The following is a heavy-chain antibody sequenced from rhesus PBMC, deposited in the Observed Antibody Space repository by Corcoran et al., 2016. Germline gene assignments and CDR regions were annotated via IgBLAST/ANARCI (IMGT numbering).Heavy chain of an antibody. J-gene: IGHJ4*01. V-gene: IGHV4-173*01. CDR3: ASYGSNYVFDY. CDR2: ISGSGGST. D-gene: IGHD4-29*01. Sequence: QLQLQESGPGLVKPSETLSLTCAVSGGSISSNWWSWIRQPPGKGLEWIGRISGSGGSTSNNPSLKSRVTISTDTSKNQLSLKLISVTAADTAGYYCASYGSNYVFDYWGQGVLVTVSS. CDR1: GGSISSNW.